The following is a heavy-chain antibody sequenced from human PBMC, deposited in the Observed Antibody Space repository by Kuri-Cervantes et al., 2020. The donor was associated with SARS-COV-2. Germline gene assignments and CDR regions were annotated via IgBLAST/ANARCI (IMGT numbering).Heavy chain of an antibody. Sequence: SETLSLTCSISGGYVIRGSYYWTWIRQAPGEGLEWIAYMYYNVKTTYNPSLKSRVTISADTSKNQFSLKLSSVTAADTAVYYCARDDFSYGSNHFDIWGQGILVTVSS. CDR1: GGYVIRGSYY. CDR2: MYYNVKT. CDR3: ARDDFSYGSNHFDI. V-gene: IGHV4-61*01. D-gene: IGHD6-13*01. J-gene: IGHJ4*02.